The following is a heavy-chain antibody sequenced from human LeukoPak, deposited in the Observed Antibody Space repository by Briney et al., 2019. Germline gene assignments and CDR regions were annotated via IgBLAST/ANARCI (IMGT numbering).Heavy chain of an antibody. Sequence: GGSLRLSCAASGFTFSSYSMNWVRQAPGKGLEWVSSISSSSYIYYADSVKGRFTISRDNSQNTLYLQMNSLRGEDSAIYFCARQLGYCSDGSCYFDHWGQGTLATVSS. D-gene: IGHD2-15*01. CDR1: GFTFSSYS. CDR2: ISSSSYI. J-gene: IGHJ4*02. V-gene: IGHV3-21*04. CDR3: ARQLGYCSDGSCYFDH.